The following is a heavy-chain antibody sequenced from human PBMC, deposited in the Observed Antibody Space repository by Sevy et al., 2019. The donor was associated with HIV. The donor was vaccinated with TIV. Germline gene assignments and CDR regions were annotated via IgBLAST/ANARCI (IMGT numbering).Heavy chain of an antibody. Sequence: GGSLRLSCAASGFTFSSFGMHWVRQAPGKRLEWVAVIWFDGSNTYYADSVKGRFTISRDIAKNTLHLQMNSLRAEDTAVYYCARDLEFYDSGDYGPAFMPDFWGHRTLVTVSS. V-gene: IGHV3-33*01. J-gene: IGHJ4*01. CDR2: IWFDGSNT. D-gene: IGHD4-17*01. CDR1: GFTFSSFG. CDR3: ARDLEFYDSGDYGPAFMPDF.